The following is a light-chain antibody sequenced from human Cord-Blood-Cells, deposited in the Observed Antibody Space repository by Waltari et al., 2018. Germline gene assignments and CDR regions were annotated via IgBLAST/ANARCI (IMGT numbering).Light chain of an antibody. CDR3: CSYAGSYNWV. CDR2: DVS. CDR1: SSDVGGYNY. J-gene: IGLJ3*02. V-gene: IGLV2-11*01. Sequence: QSALTQPRSVSGSPGQSVTISCTGTSSDVGGYNYVSWYQQPPGKAPKPMIYDVSKRPSGVPDRFSGSKSGNTASLTISGLQAEDEADYYCCSYAGSYNWVFGGGTKLTVL.